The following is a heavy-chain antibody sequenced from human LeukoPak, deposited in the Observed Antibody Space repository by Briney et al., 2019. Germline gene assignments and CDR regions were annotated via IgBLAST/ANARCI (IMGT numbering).Heavy chain of an antibody. D-gene: IGHD6-19*01. CDR1: GGTFSNSV. J-gene: IGHJ4*02. V-gene: IGHV1-18*01. CDR2: FNPENGNT. CDR3: ARDSSGSGGYFDY. Sequence: GASVKVSCKASGGTFSNSVINWVRQAPGQGLEWMGWFNPENGNTNYAQKVQGRVTMTADTSTSTSYMELSSLRSEDTAVYYCARDSSGSGGYFDYWGQGTLVTVSS.